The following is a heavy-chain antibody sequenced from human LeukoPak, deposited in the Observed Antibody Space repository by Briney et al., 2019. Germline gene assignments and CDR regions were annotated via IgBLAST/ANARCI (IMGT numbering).Heavy chain of an antibody. CDR3: ARDGSGFYHYYYMDV. D-gene: IGHD6-25*01. J-gene: IGHJ6*03. CDR1: GFTFSTYW. V-gene: IGHV3-74*03. Sequence: PGGSLRLSCAASGFTFSTYWMHWVRQAPGKGLVWVSRIRPEGTTTAYADSVKGRFTISRDNAKNTLFLQMNSLSAEDTAVYYCARDGSGFYHYYYMDVWGKGTTVTVSS. CDR2: IRPEGTTT.